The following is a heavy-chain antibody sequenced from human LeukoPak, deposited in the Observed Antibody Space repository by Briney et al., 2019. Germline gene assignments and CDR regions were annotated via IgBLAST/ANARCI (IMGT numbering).Heavy chain of an antibody. Sequence: PSETLSLTCTVSGGSISSSSYYWGWIRQPPGKGLEWIGSIYYSGSTYYNPSLKSRVTISVDTSKNQFSLKLGSVTAADTAVYYCARASSSGYLYYYYMDVWGKGTTVTVSS. CDR3: ARASSSGYLYYYYMDV. CDR1: GGSISSSSYY. CDR2: IYYSGST. V-gene: IGHV4-39*07. J-gene: IGHJ6*03. D-gene: IGHD3-22*01.